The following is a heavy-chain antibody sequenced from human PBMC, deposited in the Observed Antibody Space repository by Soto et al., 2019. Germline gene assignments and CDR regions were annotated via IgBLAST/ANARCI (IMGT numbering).Heavy chain of an antibody. D-gene: IGHD6-19*01. Sequence: QVQLQESGPGLVKPSETLSLTCTVSGGSISSYYWSWIRQPPGKGLEWIGYIYYSASTNYNPSLQCRLTISVATSKNQISLDVSSVTASYTAVYYCARLGQWLVYPDYWGKGTMVTVSS. J-gene: IGHJ4*02. V-gene: IGHV4-59*08. CDR2: IYYSAST. CDR3: ARLGQWLVYPDY. CDR1: GGSISSYY.